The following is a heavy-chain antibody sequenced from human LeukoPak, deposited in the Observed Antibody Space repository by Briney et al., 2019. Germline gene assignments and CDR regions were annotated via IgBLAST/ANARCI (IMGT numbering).Heavy chain of an antibody. V-gene: IGHV3-7*03. CDR1: GFTFSSYW. Sequence: GGSLRLSCAASGFTFSSYWMHWVRRAPGKGLEWVANIKEDGSQKYFVDSVKGRFTISRDNAKNSLYLQMNSLRAEDTAVYYCAKDVNSYGYYFDYWGQGTLVTVSS. CDR3: AKDVNSYGYYFDY. J-gene: IGHJ4*02. D-gene: IGHD5-18*01. CDR2: IKEDGSQK.